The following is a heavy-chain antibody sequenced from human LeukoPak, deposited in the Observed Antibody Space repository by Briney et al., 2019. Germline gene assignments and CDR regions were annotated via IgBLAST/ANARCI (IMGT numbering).Heavy chain of an antibody. D-gene: IGHD3-22*01. J-gene: IGHJ6*03. CDR3: AREGFDSSGYYYYYYYYMDV. CDR1: GFTFNNYG. CDR2: VSYDGSNK. V-gene: IGHV3-30*03. Sequence: GGSLRLSCAASGFTFNNYGMHWVRQAPGKGLEWVAVVSYDGSNKFYADSVTGRFTISRDNAKNSLYLQMNSLRAEDAALYYCAREGFDSSGYYYYYYYYMDVWGKGTTVTVSS.